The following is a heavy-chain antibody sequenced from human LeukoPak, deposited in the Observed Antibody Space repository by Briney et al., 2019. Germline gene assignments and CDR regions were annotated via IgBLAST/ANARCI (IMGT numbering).Heavy chain of an antibody. J-gene: IGHJ6*02. V-gene: IGHV3-9*01. D-gene: IGHD3-22*01. CDR1: GFTFDDYA. CDR2: ISWNSGSI. CDR3: AKDLSSAITSALVLDV. Sequence: GGSLRLSCAASGFTFDDYAMHWVRQAPGKGLEWVSGISWNSGSIGYADSVKGRFTISRDNVKNALYLQMNSLRPEDTALYYCAKDLSSAITSALVLDVWGQGTTVIVSS.